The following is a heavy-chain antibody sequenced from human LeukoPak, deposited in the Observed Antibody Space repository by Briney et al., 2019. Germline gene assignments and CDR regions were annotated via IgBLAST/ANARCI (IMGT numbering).Heavy chain of an antibody. J-gene: IGHJ6*02. V-gene: IGHV3-49*04. D-gene: IGHD5-18*01. CDR3: TRGPIQVWLYYGMDV. Sequence: PGGSLRLSCAASGFTFSSYAMSWVRQAPGKGLEWVGFTRSKAYGGTTEYAASVKGRFIISRDDSKSIAYLQMNSLKTGDTAVYYCTRGPIQVWLYYGMDVWGQGTTVIVSS. CDR1: GFTFSSYA. CDR2: TRSKAYGGTT.